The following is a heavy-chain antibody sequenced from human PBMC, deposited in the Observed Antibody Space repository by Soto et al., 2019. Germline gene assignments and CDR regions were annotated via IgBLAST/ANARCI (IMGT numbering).Heavy chain of an antibody. D-gene: IGHD4-17*01. V-gene: IGHV4-34*01. CDR3: ARRKTVTTRKNPRLLEYVQH. CDR1: GGSFNGSY. Sequence: SDSIYITSAAYGGSFNGSYWSWIRQTQGKGLEWIGEINHSGSTNYNPSLKSRVTISVDTSKNQFSLKLSSVTAADTAVYYCARRKTVTTRKNPRLLEYVQHLGQGTLVSVSS. J-gene: IGHJ1*01. CDR2: INHSGST.